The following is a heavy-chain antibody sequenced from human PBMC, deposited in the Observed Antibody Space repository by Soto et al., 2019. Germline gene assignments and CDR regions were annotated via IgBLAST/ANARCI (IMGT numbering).Heavy chain of an antibody. CDR3: ARKKSIVGATGYFDY. J-gene: IGHJ4*02. D-gene: IGHD1-26*01. CDR1: GFTVITNY. V-gene: IGHV3-66*01. CDR2: IYAGGNT. Sequence: EVQMVESGGGLVQPGGSLRLSCAVSGFTVITNYISWVRQAPGQGLEWVSDIYAGGNTYYADSVKGRFAISRDNSKNTLDLEMNSLRAEDTAVYYCARKKSIVGATGYFDYWGQGTLVSVSS.